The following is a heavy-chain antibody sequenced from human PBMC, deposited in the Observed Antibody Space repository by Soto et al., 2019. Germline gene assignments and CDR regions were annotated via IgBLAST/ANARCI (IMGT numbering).Heavy chain of an antibody. CDR2: IYYSGST. Sequence: SETLSLTCTVSGGSISSSSYYWGWIRQPPGKGLEWIGRIYYSGSTYYNPSLKSRVTISADTSKNQFSLKLSSVTAADTAVYYCARRVAAAAHFDSWGQGTLVTVSS. CDR3: ARRVAAAAHFDS. V-gene: IGHV4-39*01. D-gene: IGHD6-13*01. CDR1: GGSISSSSYY. J-gene: IGHJ4*02.